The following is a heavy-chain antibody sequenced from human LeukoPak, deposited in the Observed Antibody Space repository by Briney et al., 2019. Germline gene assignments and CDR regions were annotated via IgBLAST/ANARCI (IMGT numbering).Heavy chain of an antibody. CDR3: AKGSIVGATMFDY. Sequence: GGSLRLSCAASGFTFSDYYMSWIRQAPGKELEWVSYISSSGSTIYYADSVKGRFTISRDNAKNSLYLQMNSLRAEDTAVYYCAKGSIVGATMFDYWGQGTLVTVSS. CDR2: ISSSGSTI. D-gene: IGHD1-26*01. V-gene: IGHV3-11*04. J-gene: IGHJ4*02. CDR1: GFTFSDYY.